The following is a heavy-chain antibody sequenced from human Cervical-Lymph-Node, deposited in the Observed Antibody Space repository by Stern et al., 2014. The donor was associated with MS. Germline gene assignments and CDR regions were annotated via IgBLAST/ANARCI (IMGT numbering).Heavy chain of an antibody. Sequence: QVPLGQSGAAVKKPGASVKVSCKASGYTFTSYGISWVRQAPGQGLEWMGWISDYNGNTNYAQKLQGRVTMTTDTSTSTAYMELRSLRSDDTAVYYCARRVDYGDYVDYWGQGTLVTVSS. CDR2: ISDYNGNT. D-gene: IGHD4-17*01. V-gene: IGHV1-18*01. CDR1: GYTFTSYG. J-gene: IGHJ4*02. CDR3: ARRVDYGDYVDY.